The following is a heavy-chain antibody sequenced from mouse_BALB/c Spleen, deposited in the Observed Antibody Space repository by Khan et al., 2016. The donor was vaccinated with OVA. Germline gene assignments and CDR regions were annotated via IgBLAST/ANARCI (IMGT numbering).Heavy chain of an antibody. CDR3: ARTARLKY. V-gene: IGHV3-2*02. Sequence: EVQLQESGPGLVKPSLSLSLTCTVSGYSITSGYGWNWIRQFPGNKLEWMGNISYCGSTNYNPSLKSRITITRDTSKNQFFLQLNSVTTEDTATYNRARTARLKYWGQGTTLTVSS. D-gene: IGHD1-2*01. CDR1: GYSITSGYG. J-gene: IGHJ2*01. CDR2: ISYCGST.